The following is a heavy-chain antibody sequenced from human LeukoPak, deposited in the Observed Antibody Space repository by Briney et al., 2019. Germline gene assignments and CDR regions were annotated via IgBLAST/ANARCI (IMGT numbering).Heavy chain of an antibody. J-gene: IGHJ4*02. V-gene: IGHV3-7*01. Sequence: GGSLRLSCAASGFTFSGHWMSWVRQAPGKGLEWVANINQGGSDKYYVDSVKGRFTISRDNANNLLYLQMNSLRGEDTAVYYCTRARSRAEDDWGQGTLVTVSS. CDR1: GFTFSGHW. CDR2: INQGGSDK. D-gene: IGHD1-14*01. CDR3: TRARSRAEDD.